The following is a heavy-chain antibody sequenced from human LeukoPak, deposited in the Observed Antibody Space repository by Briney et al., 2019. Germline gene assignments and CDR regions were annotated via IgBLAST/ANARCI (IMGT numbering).Heavy chain of an antibody. J-gene: IGHJ4*02. Sequence: GGSLRLSRAASGFTFSSYAMSWVRQAPGKGLEWVSAIIASGGRTYYAHSVKGRFTISRDNSKNTLYLQMNSLRAEDTAVYYCAKQGKRGYSYGSRYFDYWGQGTLVTVSS. D-gene: IGHD5-18*01. CDR2: IIASGGRT. CDR1: GFTFSSYA. V-gene: IGHV3-23*01. CDR3: AKQGKRGYSYGSRYFDY.